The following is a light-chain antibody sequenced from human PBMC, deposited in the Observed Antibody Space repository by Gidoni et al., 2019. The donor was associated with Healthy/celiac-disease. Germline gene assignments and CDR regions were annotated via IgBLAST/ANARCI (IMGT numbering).Light chain of an antibody. J-gene: IGKJ1*01. CDR3: QQSYSTRWT. Sequence: ITMTQSPSSLSASVGDRVTITCRESQSISSYLNWYQQKPGKAPKLLIYAASSLQSGVPSRFSGSGFGTDFTLTISSLQPEDFATYYCQQSYSTRWTFGQXTKVEIK. CDR1: QSISSY. V-gene: IGKV1-39*01. CDR2: AAS.